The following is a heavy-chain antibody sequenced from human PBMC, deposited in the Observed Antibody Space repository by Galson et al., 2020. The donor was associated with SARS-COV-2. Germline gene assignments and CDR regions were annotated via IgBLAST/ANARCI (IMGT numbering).Heavy chain of an antibody. D-gene: IGHD4-17*01. Sequence: GESLKISCAASEFTLSDSVMHWVRQAPGKGLEWVAVLSSDGTHRYYVDSVQGRFTISKDSSENTLYLQMNSLRPEDTAVYFCAREHPLTVTFDSWGQGTLVTVS. CDR2: LSSDGTHR. CDR3: AREHPLTVTFDS. CDR1: EFTLSDSV. J-gene: IGHJ4*02. V-gene: IGHV3-30*16.